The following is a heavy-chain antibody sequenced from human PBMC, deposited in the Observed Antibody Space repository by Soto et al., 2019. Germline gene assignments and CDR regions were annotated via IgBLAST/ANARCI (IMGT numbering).Heavy chain of an antibody. CDR3: ARNRGWEMLDY. J-gene: IGHJ4*02. CDR2: INIDGTEK. CDR1: GFTFTHYW. D-gene: IGHD6-19*01. Sequence: EVPLVESGGALVQPGGSLRLSCATSGFTFTHYWMNWVRQAPGKGLEWVANINIDGTEKYYGDSVKGRFTISRGNAKNSLYLQMASLRAEDLAVYDCARNRGWEMLDYWGQGTLVTVSS. V-gene: IGHV3-7*01.